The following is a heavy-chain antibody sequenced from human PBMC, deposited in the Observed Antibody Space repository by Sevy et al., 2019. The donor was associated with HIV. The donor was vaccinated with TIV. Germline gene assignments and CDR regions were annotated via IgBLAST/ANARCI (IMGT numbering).Heavy chain of an antibody. CDR3: AGPYSSSSQRGYYYYGMDV. V-gene: IGHV3-23*01. Sequence: GGCLRLSCAASGFTFSSYAMSWVRQAPGKGLEWVSAISGSGGSTYYADSVKGRFTISRDNSKNTLYLQMNSLRAEDTAVYYCAGPYSSSSQRGYYYYGMDVWGQGTTVTVSS. J-gene: IGHJ6*02. CDR2: ISGSGGST. D-gene: IGHD6-6*01. CDR1: GFTFSSYA.